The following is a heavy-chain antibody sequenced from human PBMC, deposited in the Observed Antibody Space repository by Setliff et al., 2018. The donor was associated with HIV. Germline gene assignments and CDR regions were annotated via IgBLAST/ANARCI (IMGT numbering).Heavy chain of an antibody. V-gene: IGHV1-2*04. CDR1: GYTFTGHY. J-gene: IGHJ3*02. Sequence: GASVKVSCKASGYTFTGHYMHWVRQAPGQGLEWMGWINPNSGGTNYAQKFQGWVTMTRDTSISTAYMELSRLRSDDTAVYYCARTSSYSSGWSAKYAFDIWGQGTMVTVSS. D-gene: IGHD6-19*01. CDR3: ARTSSYSSGWSAKYAFDI. CDR2: INPNSGGT.